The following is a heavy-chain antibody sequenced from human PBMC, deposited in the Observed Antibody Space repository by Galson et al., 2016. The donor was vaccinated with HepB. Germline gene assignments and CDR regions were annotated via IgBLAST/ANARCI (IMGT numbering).Heavy chain of an antibody. V-gene: IGHV3-43*01. D-gene: IGHD3-10*01. J-gene: IGHJ6*02. Sequence: SLRLSCAASGFTVDDYTMHWVRQAPGKGLEWLALISWDGRSPDYADSVRGRFTISRDNRQNILYLQLNSLTTEDTALYYCGKDWGSRWESSGKGIDVWGQGTTVIVSS. CDR1: GFTVDDYT. CDR3: GKDWGSRWESSGKGIDV. CDR2: ISWDGRSP.